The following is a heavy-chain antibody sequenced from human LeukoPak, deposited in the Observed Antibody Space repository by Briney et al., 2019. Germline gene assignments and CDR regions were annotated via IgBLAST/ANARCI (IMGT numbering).Heavy chain of an antibody. J-gene: IGHJ6*02. CDR3: AREGRMTTVTFNARRGRYGMDV. CDR2: INHSGST. D-gene: IGHD4-17*01. Sequence: PSETLSLTCAVYGGSFSGYYWSWIRQPPGKGLEWIGEINHSGSTNYNPSLKSRVTISVDTSKNRFSLKLSSVTAADTAVYYCAREGRMTTVTFNARRGRYGMDVWGQGTTVTVSS. V-gene: IGHV4-34*01. CDR1: GGSFSGYY.